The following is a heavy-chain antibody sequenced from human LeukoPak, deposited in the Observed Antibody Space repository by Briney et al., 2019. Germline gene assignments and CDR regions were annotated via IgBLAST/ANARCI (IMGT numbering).Heavy chain of an antibody. CDR3: AISGSYCSFLAPFDY. V-gene: IGHV3-30*04. D-gene: IGHD1-26*01. J-gene: IGHJ4*02. CDR2: ISYDGSNK. Sequence: GGSLRLSCAASGFTFSSYAMHWVRQAPGKGLEWVAVISYDGSNKYYADSVKGRFTISRDNSKNTLYLQMNSLRAEDTAVYYCAISGSYCSFLAPFDYWGQGTLVTVSS. CDR1: GFTFSSYA.